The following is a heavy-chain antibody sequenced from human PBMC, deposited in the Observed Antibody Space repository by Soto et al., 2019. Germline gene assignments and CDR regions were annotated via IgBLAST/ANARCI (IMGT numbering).Heavy chain of an antibody. D-gene: IGHD2-15*01. J-gene: IGHJ6*02. V-gene: IGHV4-30-2*01. Sequence: QLQLQESGSGLVKPSQTLSLTCAVSGGSISSGGYSWSWIRQPPGKGLEWIGYIYHSGSTYYNPSLKSRVTLSVDRSKNQFSLKLSSVTAADTAVYYCAREVVAATGGMDVWGQGTTVTVSS. CDR1: GGSISSGGYS. CDR2: IYHSGST. CDR3: AREVVAATGGMDV.